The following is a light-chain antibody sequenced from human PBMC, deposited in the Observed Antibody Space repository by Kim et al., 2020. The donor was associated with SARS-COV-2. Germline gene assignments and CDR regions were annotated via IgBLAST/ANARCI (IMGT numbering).Light chain of an antibody. Sequence: SDTINCKSSQTLLYRSDNKNYIAWYQHNPGHPPKLLIFWASTRESGVPDRFSGSGSGTDFTLTTSSLQAEDVAVYYCHQYYGSPYTFGQGTKLDI. J-gene: IGKJ2*01. CDR3: HQYYGSPYT. CDR2: WAS. CDR1: QTLLYRSDNKNY. V-gene: IGKV4-1*01.